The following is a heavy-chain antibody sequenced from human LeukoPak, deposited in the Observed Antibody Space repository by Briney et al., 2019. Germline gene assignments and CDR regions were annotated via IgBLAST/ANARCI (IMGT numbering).Heavy chain of an antibody. CDR1: GFTFSSYW. J-gene: IGHJ1*01. CDR2: INSDGSST. Sequence: PGGSLRLSCAASGFTFSSYWMHWVRQAPGKGLVWVSRINSDGSSTSYADSVKGRFTISRDNAKNTLYLQMNSLRGGDTAVYYCARGDCGGGGCFLPEHLRHWGQGTRVTVSS. V-gene: IGHV3-74*01. CDR3: ARGDCGGGGCFLPEHLRH. D-gene: IGHD2-15*01.